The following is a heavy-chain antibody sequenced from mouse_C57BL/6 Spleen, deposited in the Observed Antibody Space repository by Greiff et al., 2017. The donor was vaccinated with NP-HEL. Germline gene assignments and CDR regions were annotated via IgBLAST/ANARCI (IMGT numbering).Heavy chain of an antibody. CDR2: INPNYGTT. CDR1: GYSFTDYN. CDR3: ARGYYGIRAMDY. J-gene: IGHJ4*01. V-gene: IGHV1-39*01. Sequence: VQLPQSGPELVKPGASVKISCKASGYSFTDYNMNWVKQSNGTSLEWIGVINPNYGTTSYNQKFKGKATLPVDQSSSTAYMQLNSLTSEDSAVYYCARGYYGIRAMDYWGQGTSVTVSS. D-gene: IGHD1-1*01.